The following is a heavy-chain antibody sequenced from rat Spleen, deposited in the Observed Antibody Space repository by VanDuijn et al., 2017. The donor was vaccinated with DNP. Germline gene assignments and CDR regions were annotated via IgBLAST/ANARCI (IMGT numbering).Heavy chain of an antibody. CDR3: ARYDGSYYYGGYFDF. CDR1: GFTFTNYA. J-gene: IGHJ1*01. Sequence: EVQVVESGGGLVQPGRSLKLSCAASGFTFTNYAMAWVRQAPMKGLEWVATIGTTGGSRYYRDSVKGRFTISRDNTKSTLYLQRDSLRSEDTATYYCARYDGSYYYGGYFDFWGPGTMVTVSS. D-gene: IGHD1-12*02. CDR2: IGTTGGSR. V-gene: IGHV5S23*01.